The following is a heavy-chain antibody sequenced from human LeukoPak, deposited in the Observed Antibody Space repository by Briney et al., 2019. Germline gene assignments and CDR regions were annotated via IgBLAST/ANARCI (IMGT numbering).Heavy chain of an antibody. D-gene: IGHD3-22*01. V-gene: IGHV4-34*01. CDR2: INHSGST. CDR1: GGSFSGYY. J-gene: IGHJ4*02. Sequence: SETLSLTCAVYGGSFSGYYWSWIRQPPGKGLEWIGEINHSGSTNYNPSLKSRVTISVDTSKNQFSLKLSSVTAADTAVYYCARDNEGSGYYFFDYWGQGTLVTVSS. CDR3: ARDNEGSGYYFFDY.